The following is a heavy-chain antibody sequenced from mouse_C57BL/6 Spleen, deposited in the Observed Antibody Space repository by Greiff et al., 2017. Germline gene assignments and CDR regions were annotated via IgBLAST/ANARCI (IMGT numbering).Heavy chain of an antibody. CDR1: GFTFSSYA. Sequence: EVKLVESGEGLVKPGGSLKLSCAASGFTFSSYAMSWVRQTPEKRLEWVAYISSGGDYIYYADTVKGRFTISRDNARNTLYLQMSSLKSEDTAMYYCTRDAYYYGSRDWYFDVWGTGTTVTVSS. CDR2: ISSGGDYI. D-gene: IGHD1-1*01. J-gene: IGHJ1*03. CDR3: TRDAYYYGSRDWYFDV. V-gene: IGHV5-9-1*02.